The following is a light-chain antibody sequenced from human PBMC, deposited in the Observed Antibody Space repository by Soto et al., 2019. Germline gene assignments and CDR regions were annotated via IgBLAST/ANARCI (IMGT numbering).Light chain of an antibody. CDR1: QNIDSY. J-gene: IGKJ1*01. V-gene: IGKV1-39*01. Sequence: DLQMTQSPSSLSATVGDRVTIXXRASQNIDSYLNWYQQRPGKAPKVXIHDASSLQSGVPSRFSGSGSGTDFALTINSLQPEDFATIYCQQTYSTPWTFGQGTKVDIK. CDR3: QQTYSTPWT. CDR2: DAS.